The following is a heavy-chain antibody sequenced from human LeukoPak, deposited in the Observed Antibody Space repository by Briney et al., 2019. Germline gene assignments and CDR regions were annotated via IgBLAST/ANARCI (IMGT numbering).Heavy chain of an antibody. Sequence: SEALSLTCTVTGGSISSGDYYWSWIRQPPGKGLEWIGYIYYSGSTYYNPSLKSRVTISVDTSKNQFSLKLSSVTAADTAVYYCARGRYSSSLDYWGQGTLVTVSS. CDR3: ARGRYSSSLDY. D-gene: IGHD6-13*01. J-gene: IGHJ4*02. CDR1: GGSISSGDYY. CDR2: IYYSGST. V-gene: IGHV4-30-4*08.